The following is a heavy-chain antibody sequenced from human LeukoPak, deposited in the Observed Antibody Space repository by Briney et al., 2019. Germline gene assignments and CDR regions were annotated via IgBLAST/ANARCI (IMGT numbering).Heavy chain of an antibody. CDR3: ARDHYDYVWGSYRYRNRIDY. Sequence: GASVKVSCKVSGYTLTELSMHWVRQAPGQGLEWMGWINPNSGGTNYAQKFQGRVTMTRDTSISTAYMELSRLRSDDTAVYYCARDHYDYVWGSYRYRNRIDYWGQGTLVTVSS. CDR1: GYTLTELS. V-gene: IGHV1-2*02. J-gene: IGHJ4*02. D-gene: IGHD3-16*02. CDR2: INPNSGGT.